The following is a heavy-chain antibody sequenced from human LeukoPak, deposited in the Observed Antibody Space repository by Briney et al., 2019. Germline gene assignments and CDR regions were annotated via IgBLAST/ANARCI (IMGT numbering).Heavy chain of an antibody. CDR2: IWSDGSNK. Sequence: GTSLRLSCAASGFIFRDYGMHWVRQAPGKGLEWVAVIWSDGSNKYYADSVKGRFTMSRDNSKNTLYLQMNSLRAEDTAVYYCAKGGSGSYKGYYYYMDVWGKGTTVTVSS. CDR1: GFIFRDYG. CDR3: AKGGSGSYKGYYYYMDV. V-gene: IGHV3-33*06. J-gene: IGHJ6*03. D-gene: IGHD3-10*01.